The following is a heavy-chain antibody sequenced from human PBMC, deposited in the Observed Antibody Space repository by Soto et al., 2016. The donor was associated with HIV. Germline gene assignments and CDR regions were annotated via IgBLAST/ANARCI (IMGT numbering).Heavy chain of an antibody. J-gene: IGHJ4*02. V-gene: IGHV4-38-2*02. D-gene: IGHD2-2*01. CDR2: IHYTGST. CDR3: ARERGIVVVLPAAHDY. CDR1: GYSISNNYY. Sequence: VQLQESGPGLVKPSETLSLTCVVSGYSISNNYYWGWIRQPPGKGLEWIGNIHYTGSTYYSTSLKSRLTISVDTSKNQFSLKLTSVTAADTAVYYCARERGIVVVLPAAHDYWGQGTLVTVSS.